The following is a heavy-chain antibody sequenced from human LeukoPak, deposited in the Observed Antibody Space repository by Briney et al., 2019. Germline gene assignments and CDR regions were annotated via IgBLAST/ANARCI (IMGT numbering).Heavy chain of an antibody. CDR3: ASTGSLVRGVTDY. CDR1: GGTFSSYA. CDR2: IIPIFGAA. D-gene: IGHD3-10*01. Sequence: SVKVSCKASGGTFSSYAISWVRQAPGQGLEWMGGIIPIFGAANYAQKFQGRVTITADKSTSTAYMELSSLRSEDTAVYYCASTGSLVRGVTDYWGQGTLVTVSS. V-gene: IGHV1-69*06. J-gene: IGHJ4*02.